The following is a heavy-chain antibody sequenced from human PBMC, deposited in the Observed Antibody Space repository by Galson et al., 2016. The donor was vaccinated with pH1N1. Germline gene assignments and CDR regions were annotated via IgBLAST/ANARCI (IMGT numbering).Heavy chain of an antibody. CDR1: GFAFNYFA. CDR2: INGRGSST. V-gene: IGHV3-23*01. D-gene: IGHD3-9*01. Sequence: SLRLSCAASGFAFNYFAMTWVRQAPGKGLVWVSSINGRGSSTYYADSVKGRFTISRDNSRSTLYLQLSALTVDDTAVYFCARGDYDIFDGSHKTWYFDLWGRGTLVTVSS. J-gene: IGHJ2*01. CDR3: ARGDYDIFDGSHKTWYFDL.